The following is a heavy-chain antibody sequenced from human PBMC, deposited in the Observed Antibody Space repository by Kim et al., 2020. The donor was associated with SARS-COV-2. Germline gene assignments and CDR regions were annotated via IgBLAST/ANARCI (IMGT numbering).Heavy chain of an antibody. J-gene: IGHJ6*02. D-gene: IGHD2-15*01. CDR2: IKQDGSDK. V-gene: IGHV3-7*01. CDR1: GFTFSTYW. Sequence: GGSLRLSCAASGFTFSTYWMSWVRQAPGKGLEWVANIKQDGSDKYYANSVKGRFTISRDNAKNSLSLQMNSLRAEDTALYYCARDRYCSGGSCYRYPFYGLDVWGQGTTVTVSS. CDR3: ARDRYCSGGSCYRYPFYGLDV.